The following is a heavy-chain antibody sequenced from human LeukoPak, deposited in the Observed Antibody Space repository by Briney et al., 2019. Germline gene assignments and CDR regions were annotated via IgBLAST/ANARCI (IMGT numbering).Heavy chain of an antibody. CDR3: ARDRSRMHMGY. J-gene: IGHJ4*02. CDR1: GFTFDDYA. D-gene: IGHD6-13*01. V-gene: IGHV3-9*01. Sequence: GRSLRLSCAASGFTFDDYAMHWVRQAPGKGLEWVSGISWNSGSVGYADSVKGRFTISRDNAKNSLYLQMNSLRAEDTAVYYCARDRSRMHMGYWGQGTLVTVSS. CDR2: ISWNSGSV.